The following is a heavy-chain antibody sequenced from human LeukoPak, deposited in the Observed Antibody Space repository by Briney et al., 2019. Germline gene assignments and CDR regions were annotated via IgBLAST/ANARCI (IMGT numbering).Heavy chain of an antibody. CDR1: GFTFSNAW. J-gene: IGHJ4*02. CDR2: IKSKTDGGTT. D-gene: IGHD2-2*01. Sequence: GGSLRLSCAASGFTFSNAWMSWVRQAPGKGLEWVGRIKSKTDGGTTDYAAPVKGRFTISRDDSINTLYLQMNSLKTEDTVVYYCTTDLGYCSSTSCRHNWGQGTLVTVSS. CDR3: TTDLGYCSSTSCRHN. V-gene: IGHV3-15*01.